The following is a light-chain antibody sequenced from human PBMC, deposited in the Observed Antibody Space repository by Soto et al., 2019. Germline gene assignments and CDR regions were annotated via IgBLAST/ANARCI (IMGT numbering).Light chain of an antibody. J-gene: IGKJ2*01. CDR1: QSISSW. V-gene: IGKV1-5*03. CDR2: KAS. Sequence: DIQMTQSPSTLSASVGDRVTITCRASQSISSWLAWYQQKPGKAPKLLIYKASSLESGVPSRFSGSGSGTEFTLTISSLQPDDFAPYYCHQDNIYSYTFGQGTKLEIK. CDR3: HQDNIYSYT.